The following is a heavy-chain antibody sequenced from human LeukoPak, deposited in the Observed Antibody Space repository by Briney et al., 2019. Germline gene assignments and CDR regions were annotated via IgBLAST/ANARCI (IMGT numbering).Heavy chain of an antibody. CDR2: FYYIGST. Sequence: SETLSLTCTASGGSISRYYWSWIRQPPGKGLEWIGYFYYIGSTYYNPSLKSRVTISADTSKNQFSLKLSSVTAADTAVYYCARLGYSYGLVDYWGQGTLVTVSS. CDR1: GGSISRYY. D-gene: IGHD5-18*01. J-gene: IGHJ4*02. V-gene: IGHV4-59*01. CDR3: ARLGYSYGLVDY.